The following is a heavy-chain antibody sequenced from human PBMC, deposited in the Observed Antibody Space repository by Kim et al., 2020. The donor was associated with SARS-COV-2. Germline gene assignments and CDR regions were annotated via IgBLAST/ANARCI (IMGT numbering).Heavy chain of an antibody. CDR3: AKGVHSSFGSYLDV. V-gene: IGHV3-30*02. Sequence: ADSVKGRFTISRDNAKNSLYLQMNSLRAEDTAVYYCAKGVHSSFGSYLDVWGKGTTVTVSS. D-gene: IGHD6-6*01. J-gene: IGHJ6*03.